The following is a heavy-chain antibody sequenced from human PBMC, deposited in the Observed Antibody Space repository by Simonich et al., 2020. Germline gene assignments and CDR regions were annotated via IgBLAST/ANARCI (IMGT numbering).Heavy chain of an antibody. J-gene: IGHJ6*02. CDR1: GYSISSGYY. CDR3: ARVGYSNYYYYGMDV. V-gene: IGHV4-38-2*01. CDR2: IYHSGST. Sequence: QVQLQESGPGLVKPSETLSLTCAVSGYSISSGYYWGWIRQPPGKGLEWIGSIYHSGSTYDNPSLKSRVTISVDTSKNQFSLKLSSVTAADTAVYYCARVGYSNYYYYGMDVWCQGTTVTVSS. D-gene: IGHD6-13*01.